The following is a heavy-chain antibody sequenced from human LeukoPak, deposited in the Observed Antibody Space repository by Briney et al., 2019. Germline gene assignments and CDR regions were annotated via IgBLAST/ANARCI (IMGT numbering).Heavy chain of an antibody. D-gene: IGHD3-10*01. J-gene: IGHJ4*02. Sequence: PGGSLRLSCAASGFTFSSYAMNWVRQAPGKGLEWVSSISGSSSYTYYADSVKGRFTISRDNAKNSLYLQMNSLRAEDTAVYYCARAGFTFSDYFGSFFDYWGQGTLVTVSS. CDR3: ARAGFTFSDYFGSFFDY. CDR2: ISGSSSYT. V-gene: IGHV3-21*06. CDR1: GFTFSSYA.